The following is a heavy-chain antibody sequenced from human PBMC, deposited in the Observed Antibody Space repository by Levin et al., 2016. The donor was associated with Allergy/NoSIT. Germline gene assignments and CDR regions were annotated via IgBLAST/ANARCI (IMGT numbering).Heavy chain of an antibody. CDR3: AKEGRWLQFSAFGY. CDR2: ISGSGGST. J-gene: IGHJ4*02. V-gene: IGHV3-23*01. Sequence: VRQAPGKGLEWVSAISGSGGSTYYADSVKGRFTISRDNSKNTLYLQMNSLRAEDTAVYYCAKEGRWLQFSAFGYWGQGTLVTVSS. D-gene: IGHD5-24*01.